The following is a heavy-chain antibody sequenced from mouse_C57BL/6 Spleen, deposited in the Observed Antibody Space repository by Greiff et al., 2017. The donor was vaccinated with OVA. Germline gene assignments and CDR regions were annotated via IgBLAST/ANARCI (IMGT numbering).Heavy chain of an antibody. Sequence: VKLVESGAELVKPGASVKISCKASGYAFSSYWMNWVKQRPGKGLEWIGQIYPGDGDTNYNGKFKGKATLTADKSSSTAYMQLSSLTSEDSAVYFCARSKYGSSYYYYAMDYWGQGTSVTVSS. D-gene: IGHD1-1*01. CDR2: IYPGDGDT. CDR3: ARSKYGSSYYYYAMDY. CDR1: GYAFSSYW. J-gene: IGHJ4*01. V-gene: IGHV1-80*01.